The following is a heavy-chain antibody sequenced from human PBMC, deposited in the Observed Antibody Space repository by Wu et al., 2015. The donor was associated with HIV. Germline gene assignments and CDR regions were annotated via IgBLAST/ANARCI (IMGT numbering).Heavy chain of an antibody. V-gene: IGHV1-69*05. CDR1: GGTFSSYA. CDR3: ARDRGRSNVLLLGSGSYYLTYYYYGIGTS. D-gene: IGHD3-10*01. J-gene: IGHJ6*02. Sequence: QVQLVQSGAEVKKPGSSVKVSCKASGGTFSSYAISWVRQAPGQGLEWMGGIIPIFGTANYAQKFQGRVTITTDESTSTAYMELSSLRSEDTAVYYCARDRGRSNVLLLGSGSYYLTYYYYGIGTSWGPRDQRSPSP. CDR2: IIPIFGTA.